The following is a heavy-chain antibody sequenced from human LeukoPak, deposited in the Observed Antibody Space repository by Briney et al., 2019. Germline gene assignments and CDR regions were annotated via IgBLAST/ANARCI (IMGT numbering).Heavy chain of an antibody. D-gene: IGHD3-22*01. CDR1: GYTLTELS. Sequence: ASVKVSCKVSGYTLTELSMHWVRQAPGKGLEWMGGFDPEDGETIYAQKFQGRVTMTEDTSTDTAYMELSSLRSEDTAVYYCAMSALWHYDSSGYNVENNDYWGQGTLVTVFS. CDR3: AMSALWHYDSSGYNVENNDY. J-gene: IGHJ4*02. V-gene: IGHV1-24*01. CDR2: FDPEDGET.